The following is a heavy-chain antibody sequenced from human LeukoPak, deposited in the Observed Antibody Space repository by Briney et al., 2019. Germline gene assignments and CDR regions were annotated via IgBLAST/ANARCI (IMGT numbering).Heavy chain of an antibody. V-gene: IGHV3-23*01. J-gene: IGHJ5*02. D-gene: IGHD5-24*01. CDR3: ARGRNRDGYNS. CDR1: GFTFSSYA. CDR2: ISGSGGST. Sequence: GGSLRLSCAASGFTFSSYAMSWVRQAPGKGLEWVSAISGSGGSTYYADSVKGRFTISRDNSKNTLYLQMNSLRAEDTAVYYCARGRNRDGYNSWGQGTLVTVSS.